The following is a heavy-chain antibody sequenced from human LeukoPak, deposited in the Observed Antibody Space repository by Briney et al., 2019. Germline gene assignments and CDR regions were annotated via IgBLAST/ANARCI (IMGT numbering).Heavy chain of an antibody. CDR1: GGSITSGSYY. D-gene: IGHD1-14*01. V-gene: IGHV4-39*01. J-gene: IGHJ4*02. CDR2: IYYNGGA. Sequence: SETLSLTCTVSGGSITSGSYYWGWIRQPPGKGLEWIGSIYYNGGAYYNPSLKSRVTISVDTSKNQFPLKLSSVTAADMAVYYCARLSGTHYEAIDYWGQGTLVTVSS. CDR3: ARLSGTHYEAIDY.